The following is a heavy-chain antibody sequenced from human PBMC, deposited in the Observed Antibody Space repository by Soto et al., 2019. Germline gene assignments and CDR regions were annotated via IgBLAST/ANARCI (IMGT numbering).Heavy chain of an antibody. CDR1: GGSISSSNW. Sequence: QVQLQESGPGLVKPSGTLSLTCAVSGGSISSSNWWSWVRQPPGKGLEWIGEIYHSGSTNYNPSLKSRVTISVCKSKNQFSLKLSSVTAADTAVYYCARGPDIVVVVAATSGGWFDPWGQGTLVTVSS. V-gene: IGHV4-4*02. CDR3: ARGPDIVVVVAATSGGWFDP. D-gene: IGHD2-15*01. CDR2: IYHSGST. J-gene: IGHJ5*02.